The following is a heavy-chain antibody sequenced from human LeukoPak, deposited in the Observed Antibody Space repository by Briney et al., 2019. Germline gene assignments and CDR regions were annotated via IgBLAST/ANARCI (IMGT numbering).Heavy chain of an antibody. CDR1: GYTFTSYD. CDR3: ARRSSYGDYLDY. D-gene: IGHD4-17*01. CDR2: MNPNSGNT. Sequence: ASVKVSCKASGYTFTSYDINWVRQATGQGLEWMGWMNPNSGNTGYAQKFQGRVTMTRNTSISTAYMELSSLRSDDTAVYYCARRSSYGDYLDYWGQGTLVTVSS. J-gene: IGHJ4*02. V-gene: IGHV1-8*01.